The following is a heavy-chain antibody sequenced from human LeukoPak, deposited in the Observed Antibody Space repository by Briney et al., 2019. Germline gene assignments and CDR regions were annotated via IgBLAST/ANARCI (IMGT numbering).Heavy chain of an antibody. J-gene: IGHJ6*03. CDR3: ARVGGLIYYYYMDV. Sequence: GGSLRLSCAASGFTFSRYLMTWVRQAPGKGLECVATVKEDGSEGYYVDSVKGRFTISRDNTKNSVFLQMNNLRAEDTAMYYCARVGGLIYYYYMDVWGKGTTVTISS. V-gene: IGHV3-7*01. CDR2: VKEDGSEG. CDR1: GFTFSRYL. D-gene: IGHD3-10*01.